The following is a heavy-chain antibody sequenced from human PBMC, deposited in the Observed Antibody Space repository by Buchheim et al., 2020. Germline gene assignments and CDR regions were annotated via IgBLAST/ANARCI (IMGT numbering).Heavy chain of an antibody. Sequence: QVQLVQSGAEVKKPGASVKVSCKASGYTFTGYYMHWVRQAPGQGLEWMGWINHNSGGTNYAQKFQGRVTMTRDTSLSTAYMELSRLRSDDTAVYYCARDSGDYYDSSGDHYWGQGTL. CDR2: INHNSGGT. D-gene: IGHD3-22*01. CDR1: GYTFTGYY. J-gene: IGHJ4*02. V-gene: IGHV1-2*02. CDR3: ARDSGDYYDSSGDHY.